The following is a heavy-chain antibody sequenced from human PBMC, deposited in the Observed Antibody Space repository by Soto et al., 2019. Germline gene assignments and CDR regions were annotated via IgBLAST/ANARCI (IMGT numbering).Heavy chain of an antibody. V-gene: IGHV3-30*18. CDR2: ISYDGSNK. CDR1: GFTFSSYG. CDR3: AKDGAEGIAVAGMDGMDV. D-gene: IGHD6-19*01. J-gene: IGHJ6*02. Sequence: QVQLVESGGGVVQPGRSLRLSCAASGFTFSSYGMHWVRQAPGKGLEWVAVISYDGSNKYYADSVKGRFTISRDNSKKTLYLQMNSLRAEDTAVYYCAKDGAEGIAVAGMDGMDVWGQGTTVTVSS.